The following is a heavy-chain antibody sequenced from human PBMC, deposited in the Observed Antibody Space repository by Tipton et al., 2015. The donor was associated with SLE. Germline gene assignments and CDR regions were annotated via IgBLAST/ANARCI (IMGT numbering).Heavy chain of an antibody. D-gene: IGHD5-18*01. V-gene: IGHV3-23*01. Sequence: SLRLSCVASGFTFNTYAMSWVRQAPGKGLEWVSAISGGVGSAHLADSVKGRFAISRDNSMNTLYLQMDSLRAEDTGVYYCARGYSSGYRIDYWGQGTLVTVSS. CDR2: ISGGVGSA. CDR1: GFTFNTYA. CDR3: ARGYSSGYRIDY. J-gene: IGHJ4*02.